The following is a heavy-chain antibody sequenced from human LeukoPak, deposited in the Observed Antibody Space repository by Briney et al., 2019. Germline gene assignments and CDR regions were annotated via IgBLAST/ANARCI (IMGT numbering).Heavy chain of an antibody. CDR3: TTYGSGRKFDY. J-gene: IGHJ4*02. Sequence: GGSLRLSCAASGFTFSSYGMSWVRQAPGKGLEWVSAISGSGGSTYYADSVKGRFTISRDNSKNTLYLQMNSLKSEDTAVYYCTTYGSGRKFDYWGQGILVTVSS. CDR1: GFTFSSYG. V-gene: IGHV3-23*01. CDR2: ISGSGGST. D-gene: IGHD3-10*01.